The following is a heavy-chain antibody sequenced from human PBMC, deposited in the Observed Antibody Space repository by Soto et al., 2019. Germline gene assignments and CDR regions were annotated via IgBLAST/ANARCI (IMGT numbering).Heavy chain of an antibody. V-gene: IGHV1-69*06. Sequence: GASVKVSCKASGGTFSSYAISWVRQAPGQGLEWMGGIIPIFGTANYAQKFQGRVTITADKSTSTAYMELSSLRSEDTAVYYCARTSRPAAMPLDFDYWGQGTLVTVSS. CDR3: ARTSRPAAMPLDFDY. CDR1: GGTFSSYA. CDR2: IIPIFGTA. D-gene: IGHD2-2*01. J-gene: IGHJ4*02.